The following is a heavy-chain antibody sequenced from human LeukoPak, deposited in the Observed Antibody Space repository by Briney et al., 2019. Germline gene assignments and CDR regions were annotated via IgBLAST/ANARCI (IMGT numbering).Heavy chain of an antibody. D-gene: IGHD3-3*01. Sequence: GSLRLSCAVSGFTFSTYGINWVRQAPGKGLEWIGEINHSGSTNYNPSLKRRVTISVDTSKNQFSLKLSSVTAEDTAVYYCARITVRRLYYFDYWGQGTLVTVSS. CDR3: ARITVRRLYYFDY. CDR2: INHSGST. V-gene: IGHV4-34*01. J-gene: IGHJ4*02. CDR1: GFTFSTYG.